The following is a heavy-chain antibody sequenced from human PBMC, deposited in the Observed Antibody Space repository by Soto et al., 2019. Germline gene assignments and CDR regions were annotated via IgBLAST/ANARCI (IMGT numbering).Heavy chain of an antibody. CDR1: GDSVSSNSAG. J-gene: IGHJ6*02. CDR2: TYYRSKWYN. Sequence: QVQLQQSGPGLVKPSQTLSLTCAISGDSVSSNSAGWNWIRQSPSRGLQWLGRTYYRSKWYNEYAVSVKSRIIINPDTSKNQFSLQLNSVTPEDTAVYFCARGESESRYSYGYASYFYYGMDVWGQGTTVTVSS. CDR3: ARGESESRYSYGYASYFYYGMDV. V-gene: IGHV6-1*01. D-gene: IGHD5-18*01.